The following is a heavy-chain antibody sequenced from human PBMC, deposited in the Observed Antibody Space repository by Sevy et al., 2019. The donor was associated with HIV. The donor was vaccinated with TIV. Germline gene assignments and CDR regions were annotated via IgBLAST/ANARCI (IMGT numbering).Heavy chain of an antibody. CDR1: GGSISSYF. J-gene: IGHJ4*02. CDR2: IYYSGST. D-gene: IGHD5-18*01. CDR3: ARAGTAMSYFDY. V-gene: IGHV4-59*01. Sequence: GSLRLSCTVSGGSISSYFWSWIRQPPGKGLEWIGYIYYSGSTNYNPSLKSRVTISADTSKNQFSQKLTSVTAADTAVYYCARAGTAMSYFDYCGQGTLVTVSS.